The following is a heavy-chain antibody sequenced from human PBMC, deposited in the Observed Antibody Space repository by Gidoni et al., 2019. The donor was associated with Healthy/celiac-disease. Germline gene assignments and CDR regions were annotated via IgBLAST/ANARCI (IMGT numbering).Heavy chain of an antibody. CDR3: ARGGGTHYSNYRLGYFDY. V-gene: IGHV4-34*01. CDR1: GGSFSGYY. Sequence: QVQLQQWGAGLLKPSETLSLTCAVYGGSFSGYYWSWIRQPPGKRLEWIGEINHSGSTNYNPSLKSRVTISVDTSKNQFSLKLSSVTAADTAVYYCARGGGTHYSNYRLGYFDYWGQGTLVTVSS. D-gene: IGHD4-4*01. J-gene: IGHJ4*02. CDR2: INHSGST.